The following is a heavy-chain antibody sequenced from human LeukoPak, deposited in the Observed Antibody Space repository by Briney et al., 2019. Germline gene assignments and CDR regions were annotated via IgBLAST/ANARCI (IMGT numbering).Heavy chain of an antibody. D-gene: IGHD3-22*01. CDR2: VTSSGATT. Sequence: GGSLRLSCAASGFTFSSYAMSWVRQAPGKGLEWVSYVTSSGATTYYADSVRGRFTISRDNAKNSLYLQMNSLRAEDTAVYYCAREDHYDSTDAFDVWGQGTMVTVSS. CDR3: AREDHYDSTDAFDV. V-gene: IGHV3-48*03. CDR1: GFTFSSYA. J-gene: IGHJ3*01.